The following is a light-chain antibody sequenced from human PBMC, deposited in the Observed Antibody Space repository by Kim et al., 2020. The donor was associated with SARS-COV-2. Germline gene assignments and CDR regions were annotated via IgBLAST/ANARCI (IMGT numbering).Light chain of an antibody. CDR1: QSVSSN. CDR2: DAS. CDR3: PQFNKWPPT. Sequence: TQSPATLSVSPGERAPLSCRASQSVSSNLAWYQQKPGQAPRLLIYDASTRATGIPARFSGSGSGAEFTLTISSLQSEDFAVYYCPQFNKWPPTFGQGTKLEI. V-gene: IGKV3-15*01. J-gene: IGKJ2*01.